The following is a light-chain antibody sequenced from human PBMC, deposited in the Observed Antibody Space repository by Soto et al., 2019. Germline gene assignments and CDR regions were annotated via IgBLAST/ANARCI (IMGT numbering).Light chain of an antibody. CDR2: EVI. V-gene: IGLV2-23*02. CDR1: STDVGTYNL. Sequence: QSVLTQPASVSGSPGQSITVSCTGNSTDVGTYNLVSWYQQHPGKAPKLIIYEVIKRPSGVSSRFSGSKSGITASLTISGLQAEDEADYYCCSYAGSRTFIFGGGTKLTVL. CDR3: CSYAGSRTFI. J-gene: IGLJ2*01.